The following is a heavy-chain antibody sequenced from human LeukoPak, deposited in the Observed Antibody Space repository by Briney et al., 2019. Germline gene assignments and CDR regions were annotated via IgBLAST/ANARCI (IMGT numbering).Heavy chain of an antibody. J-gene: IGHJ4*02. CDR3: ASRYSYRSFDY. D-gene: IGHD5-18*01. V-gene: IGHV4-39*01. CDR1: GGSISSSGYY. Sequence: SETLSLTCTVSGGSISSSGYYWGWLRQPPGKGLEWIGSIYYSGSTYYNPSLKSRVTISADTSKNQCSLKLNSVTAADTALYYCASRYSYRSFDYWGQGTLVTVSS. CDR2: IYYSGST.